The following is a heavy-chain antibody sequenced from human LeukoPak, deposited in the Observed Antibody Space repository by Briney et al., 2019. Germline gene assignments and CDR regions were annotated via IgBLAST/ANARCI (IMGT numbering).Heavy chain of an antibody. V-gene: IGHV3-23*01. Sequence: GGSLRLSCAASGFTFSSYAMSWVRQAPGKGPEWVSAISGSGGSTYYADSVKGRFTISRDNSKNTLYLQMNSLRAEDTAVYYCAKEGDYYYGSGSYYNRDYFDYWGQGTLVTVSS. CDR2: ISGSGGST. CDR3: AKEGDYYYGSGSYYNRDYFDY. CDR1: GFTFSSYA. D-gene: IGHD3-10*01. J-gene: IGHJ4*02.